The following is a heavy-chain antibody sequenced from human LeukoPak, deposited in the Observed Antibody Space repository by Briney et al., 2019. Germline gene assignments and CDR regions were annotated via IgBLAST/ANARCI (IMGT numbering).Heavy chain of an antibody. CDR2: ISYDGSTK. CDR1: GFTLRSYG. D-gene: IGHD4-17*01. V-gene: IGHV3-30*03. CDR3: ARPPTVTPFSAEYFQH. Sequence: PGGSLRLSCAASGFTLRSYGMHWVRQAPGKGLEWVAVISYDGSTKYYADSVSGRFTISRDNSKNTLYLQMNSLRPEDTAVYYCARPPTVTPFSAEYFQHWGQGTLVTVSS. J-gene: IGHJ1*01.